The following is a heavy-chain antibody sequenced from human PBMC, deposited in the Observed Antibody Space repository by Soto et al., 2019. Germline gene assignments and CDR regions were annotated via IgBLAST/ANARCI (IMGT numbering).Heavy chain of an antibody. CDR1: GFTFSSYA. J-gene: IGHJ6*02. CDR2: ISYDGSNK. Sequence: GGSLRLRCAASGFTFSSYAMHWVRQAPGKGLEWVAVISYDGSNKYYADSVKGRFTISRDNSKNTLYLQMNSLRAEDTAVYYCARDLPNTIFVVVIRWYYGMDVWGQGTTGTGS. V-gene: IGHV3-30-3*01. CDR3: ARDLPNTIFVVVIRWYYGMDV. D-gene: IGHD3-3*01.